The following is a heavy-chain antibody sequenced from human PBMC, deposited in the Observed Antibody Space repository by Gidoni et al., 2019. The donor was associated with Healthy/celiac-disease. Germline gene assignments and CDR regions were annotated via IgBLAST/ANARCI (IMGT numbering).Heavy chain of an antibody. CDR1: RYTLTELS. V-gene: IGHV1-24*01. CDR2: FDPEDGET. Sequence: QVQLVQSGAEVKKPGASVKVSCKVSRYTLTELSMHWVRQAPGKGLEWMGGFDPEDGETIYAQKFQGRVTMTEDTSTDTAYMELSSLRSEDTAVYYCATAYRDYDFWSGYYTGIWYFDYWGQGTLVTVSS. D-gene: IGHD3-3*01. J-gene: IGHJ4*02. CDR3: ATAYRDYDFWSGYYTGIWYFDY.